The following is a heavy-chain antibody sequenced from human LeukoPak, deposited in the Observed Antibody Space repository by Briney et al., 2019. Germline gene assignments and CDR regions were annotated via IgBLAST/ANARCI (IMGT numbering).Heavy chain of an antibody. D-gene: IGHD3-16*01. Sequence: GGSLRLSCAASGFTFSSYGMHWVRQAPGKGLEWVAVIWYDGSNKYYADSVKGRFTISRDNSKNTLYLQMNGLRAEDTAVYYCARDHYDYVWGSLALVDYWGQGTLVTVSS. CDR1: GFTFSSYG. J-gene: IGHJ4*02. CDR3: ARDHYDYVWGSLALVDY. V-gene: IGHV3-33*01. CDR2: IWYDGSNK.